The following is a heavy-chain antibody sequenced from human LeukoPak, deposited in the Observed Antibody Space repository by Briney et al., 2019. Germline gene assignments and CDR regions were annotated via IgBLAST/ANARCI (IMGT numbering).Heavy chain of an antibody. J-gene: IGHJ4*02. Sequence: ASMKVSCKASGYTFTGYYIHWVRQAPGQGLEWMGWIDPNSGDTKYVQKFQGRVTMTRDTSISTAYMDLSRLRSDDTAVYYCAREGISYCGGDCYSDYWGQGTLVTVSS. V-gene: IGHV1-2*02. CDR3: AREGISYCGGDCYSDY. CDR2: IDPNSGDT. D-gene: IGHD2-21*02. CDR1: GYTFTGYY.